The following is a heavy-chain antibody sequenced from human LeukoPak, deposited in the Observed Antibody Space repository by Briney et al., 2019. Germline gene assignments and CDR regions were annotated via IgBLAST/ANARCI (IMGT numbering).Heavy chain of an antibody. CDR1: GFTFSDAW. Sequence: GGSLRLSCAASGFTFSDAWMSWVRQAPGKGLEWVGRIKSKTDGGTTDYAAPVKGRFTISRDDSKNTLYLQMNSLKTEDTAVYYCTTEPKLVGAHDYWGQGTLVTVSS. CDR3: TTEPKLVGAHDY. V-gene: IGHV3-15*01. CDR2: IKSKTDGGTT. D-gene: IGHD1-26*01. J-gene: IGHJ4*02.